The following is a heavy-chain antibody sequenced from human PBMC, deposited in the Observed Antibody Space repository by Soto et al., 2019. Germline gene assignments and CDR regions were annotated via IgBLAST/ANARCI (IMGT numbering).Heavy chain of an antibody. CDR2: IYSGGST. V-gene: IGHV3-53*02. J-gene: IGHJ6*02. CDR3: ARDRVYYGSGSYYSYYGMDV. Sequence: EVQLVETGGGLIQPGGSLRLSCAAYGFTVSSNYMSWVRQAPGKGLEWVSVIYSGGSTYYADSVKGRFTISRDNSKNTLYLQMNSLRAEDTAVYYCARDRVYYGSGSYYSYYGMDVWGQGTTVTVSS. CDR1: GFTVSSNY. D-gene: IGHD3-10*01.